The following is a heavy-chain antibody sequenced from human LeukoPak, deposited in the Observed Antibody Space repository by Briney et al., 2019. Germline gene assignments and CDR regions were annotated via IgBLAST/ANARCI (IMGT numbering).Heavy chain of an antibody. Sequence: PSETLSLTCTVSGGSISSYYWSWIRQPPGKGLEWIGYIYYSGSTNYNPSLKSRVTISVDTSKNQFSLKLSSVTAADTAVYYCARDLKTANWGSNHPFDYWGQGTLVTVSS. CDR2: IYYSGST. CDR1: GGSISSYY. D-gene: IGHD7-27*01. J-gene: IGHJ4*02. V-gene: IGHV4-59*01. CDR3: ARDLKTANWGSNHPFDY.